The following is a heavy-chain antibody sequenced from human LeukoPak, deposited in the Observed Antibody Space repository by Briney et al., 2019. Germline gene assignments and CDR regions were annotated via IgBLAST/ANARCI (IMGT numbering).Heavy chain of an antibody. Sequence: GGSLRLSCVASGFNFSDHYVNWIRQSPGKGLEWISYMSSRSGIIYYAGSVKGRFTISRDNARNSLYLQMNSLRVDGTAVYYCAGGLLEAQGWLQWLGTVYSMDVWGQGTPVTVSS. CDR2: MSSRSGII. CDR3: AGGLLEAQGWLQWLGTVYSMDV. D-gene: IGHD6-19*01. V-gene: IGHV3-11*01. CDR1: GFNFSDHY. J-gene: IGHJ6*02.